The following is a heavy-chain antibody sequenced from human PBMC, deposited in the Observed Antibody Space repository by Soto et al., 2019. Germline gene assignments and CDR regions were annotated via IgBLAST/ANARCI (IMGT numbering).Heavy chain of an antibody. CDR3: ARGGYGSASYYNAPPGY. Sequence: QVQLVQSGAEVKKPGSSVKVSCKASGGTFSSYAISWVRQAPGQGLEWMGGLIHIFGTANYAQKFQGRVSITADESTSTAYMELSSVRSEDTDVYYCARGGYGSASYYNAPPGYWGEGTLVTVSS. J-gene: IGHJ4*02. V-gene: IGHV1-69*01. CDR2: LIHIFGTA. D-gene: IGHD3-10*01. CDR1: GGTFSSYA.